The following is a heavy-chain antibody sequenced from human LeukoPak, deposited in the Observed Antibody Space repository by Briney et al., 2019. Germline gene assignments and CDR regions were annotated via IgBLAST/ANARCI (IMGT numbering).Heavy chain of an antibody. CDR1: GYTFTSYG. V-gene: IGHV1-18*04. D-gene: IGHD6-19*01. CDR2: ISAYNGNT. Sequence: ASVKVSCKASGYTFTSYGISWVRQAPGQGLEWMEWISAYNGNTNYAQRLQGRVTMTTDTSTSTAYMELRSLRSDDTAVYYCARDFSRLSSGGPDYWGQGTLVTVSS. J-gene: IGHJ4*02. CDR3: ARDFSRLSSGGPDY.